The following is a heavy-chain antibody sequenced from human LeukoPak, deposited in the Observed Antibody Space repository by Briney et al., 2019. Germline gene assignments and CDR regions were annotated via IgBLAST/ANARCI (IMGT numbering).Heavy chain of an antibody. CDR2: ISSSSFSI. Sequence: GGSLRLSCAASGFIFSTYDMNWVRQAPGKRPEWASSISSSSFSIFYAASVEGRFTVSRDNAKNSLYLQMNSLRAEDTAVYYCARWLELMRNFDWWGQGTLVTVSS. CDR3: ARWLELMRNFDW. V-gene: IGHV3-48*01. J-gene: IGHJ4*02. D-gene: IGHD5-24*01. CDR1: GFIFSTYD.